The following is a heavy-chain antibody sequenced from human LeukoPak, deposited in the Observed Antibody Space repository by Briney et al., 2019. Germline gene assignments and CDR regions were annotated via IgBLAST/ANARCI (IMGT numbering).Heavy chain of an antibody. CDR1: GFTFSSYA. J-gene: IGHJ4*02. CDR2: ISGSGGST. Sequence: GGSLRLSCAASGFTFSSYAMSWVRQAPGKGLEWVSAISGSGGSTYYADSVKGRFTIFRDNSKNTLYLQMNSLRAEDTAVYYCAKDGGGWSGSYFDYWGQGTLVTVSS. CDR3: AKDGGGWSGSYFDY. D-gene: IGHD6-19*01. V-gene: IGHV3-23*01.